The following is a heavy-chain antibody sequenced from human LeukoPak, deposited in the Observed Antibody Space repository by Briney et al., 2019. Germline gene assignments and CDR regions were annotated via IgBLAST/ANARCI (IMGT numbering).Heavy chain of an antibody. CDR1: GFTVSSNY. CDR3: ARVMPGGYSSSWYRDPVLSERYFDL. J-gene: IGHJ2*01. D-gene: IGHD6-13*01. CDR2: IYSGGST. Sequence: GGSLRLSCAASGFTVSSNYMSWVRQAPGKGLEWVSVIYSGGSTYYADSVKGRFTISRDNSKNTLYLQMNSLRAEDTAVYYCARVMPGGYSSSWYRDPVLSERYFDLWGRGTLVTVSS. V-gene: IGHV3-53*01.